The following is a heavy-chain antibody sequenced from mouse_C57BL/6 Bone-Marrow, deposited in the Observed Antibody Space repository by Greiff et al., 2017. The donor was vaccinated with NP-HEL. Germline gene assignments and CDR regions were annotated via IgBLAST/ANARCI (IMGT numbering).Heavy chain of an antibody. V-gene: IGHV2-2*01. J-gene: IGHJ2*01. CDR1: GFSLTSYG. CDR2: IWSGGST. Sequence: LQESGPGLVQPSQSLSITCTVSGFSLTSYGVHWVRQSPGKGLEWLGVIWSGGSTDYNAAFISRLSISKDNSKSQVFFKMNSLQADDTAIYYCARNRGYYDYDGYYFDYWGQGTTLTVSS. CDR3: ARNRGYYDYDGYYFDY. D-gene: IGHD2-4*01.